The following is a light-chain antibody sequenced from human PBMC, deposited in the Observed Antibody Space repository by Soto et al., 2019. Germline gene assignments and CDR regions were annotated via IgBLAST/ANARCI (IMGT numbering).Light chain of an antibody. Sequence: QSALTQPASVSGSPGQSITISCTGTSSDAGGYNYVSWYQQHPGKAPKLMIYDGSNRPSVVSNRFSGSKSDNTASLTISGLQAEDEADYYCSSYTSSSTLEVFGGGTKLTVL. CDR3: SSYTSSSTLEV. CDR2: DGS. V-gene: IGLV2-14*01. CDR1: SSDAGGYNY. J-gene: IGLJ2*01.